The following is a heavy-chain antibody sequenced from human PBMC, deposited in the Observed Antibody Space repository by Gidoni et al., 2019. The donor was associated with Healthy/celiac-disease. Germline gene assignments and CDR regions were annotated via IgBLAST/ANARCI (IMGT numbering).Heavy chain of an antibody. CDR1: GSGLSTSGGG. D-gene: IGHD1-26*01. J-gene: IGHJ4*02. V-gene: IGHV2-5*01. Sequence: QITLKEYGPTLVKPTQTPTLTCTFPGSGLSTSGGGVGWIRQPPGKALEWLALIYWNDDTRYRPSLKSRLTLTKDTSTNQVVLTMTNMDPVDTATYYCAHRRWALLPAPFDYWGQGTLVPVSS. CDR3: AHRRWALLPAPFDY. CDR2: IYWNDDT.